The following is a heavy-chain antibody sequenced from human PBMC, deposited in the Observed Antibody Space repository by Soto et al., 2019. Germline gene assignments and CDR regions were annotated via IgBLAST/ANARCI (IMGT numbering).Heavy chain of an antibody. Sequence: QVQLQQWGAGLLKPSETLSLTCAVYGGSFSGYYWSWIRQPPGKGLEWIGEINHSGSTNYNPSLKSRVTISVATSKNQFSLKLSSVTAADTAVYYCARKRGWVLSWVRYYFDYWGQGTLVTVSS. CDR2: INHSGST. CDR3: ARKRGWVLSWVRYYFDY. CDR1: GGSFSGYY. V-gene: IGHV4-34*01. J-gene: IGHJ4*02. D-gene: IGHD2-15*01.